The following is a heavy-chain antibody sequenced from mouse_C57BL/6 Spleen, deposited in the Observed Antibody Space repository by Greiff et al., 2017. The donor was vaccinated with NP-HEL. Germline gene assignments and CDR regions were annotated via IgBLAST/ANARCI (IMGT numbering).Heavy chain of an antibody. V-gene: IGHV3-6*01. J-gene: IGHJ3*01. Sequence: ESGPGLVKPSQSLSLTCSVTGYSITSGYYWNWIRQFPGNKLEWMGYISYDGSNNYNPSLKNRISITRDTSKNQFFLKLNSVTTEDTATYYCARWGYYDGWFAYWGQGTLVTVSA. CDR1: GYSITSGYY. D-gene: IGHD1-1*01. CDR2: ISYDGSN. CDR3: ARWGYYDGWFAY.